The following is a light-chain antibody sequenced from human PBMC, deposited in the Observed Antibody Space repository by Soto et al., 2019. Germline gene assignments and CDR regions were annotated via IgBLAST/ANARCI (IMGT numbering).Light chain of an antibody. Sequence: EIVLTQSPGTLSLSPGERAALSCRASQSVSSSYLAWYQQKPGQAPRLLIYGASSRATGIPDRFSGSGSGTDFTLTISRLEPEDFAVYYCQQYDPLTFGGGTKVEIK. CDR3: QQYDPLT. V-gene: IGKV3-20*01. CDR1: QSVSSSY. CDR2: GAS. J-gene: IGKJ4*01.